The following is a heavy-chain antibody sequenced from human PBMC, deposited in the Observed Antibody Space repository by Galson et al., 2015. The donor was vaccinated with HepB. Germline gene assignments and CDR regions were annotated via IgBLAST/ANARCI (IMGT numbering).Heavy chain of an antibody. CDR1: GGSISSYY. CDR3: ARGMGYTIRDYYGMDV. D-gene: IGHD5-24*01. V-gene: IGHV4-59*01. Sequence: ETLSLTCTVSGGSISSYYCFWIRQPPGKGLEWIGYIYYSGSTNYNPSLKSRLTISVDTSKNQFSLKLSSVTAADTAVYYCARGMGYTIRDYYGMDVWGQGTTVTVSS. CDR2: IYYSGST. J-gene: IGHJ6*02.